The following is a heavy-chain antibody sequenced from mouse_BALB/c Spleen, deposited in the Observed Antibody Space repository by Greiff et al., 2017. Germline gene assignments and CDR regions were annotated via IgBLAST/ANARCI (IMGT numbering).Heavy chain of an antibody. V-gene: IGHV1-7*01. CDR1: GYTFTSYW. Sequence: VQLQQPGAELAKPGASVKMSCKASGYTFTSYWMHWVKQRPGQGLEWIGYINPSTGYTEYNQKFKDKATLTADKSSSTAYMQLSSLTSEDSAVYYCARAPYGSVVCMDYWGQGTSVTVSS. CDR2: INPSTGYT. CDR3: ARAPYGSVVCMDY. D-gene: IGHD1-1*01. J-gene: IGHJ4*01.